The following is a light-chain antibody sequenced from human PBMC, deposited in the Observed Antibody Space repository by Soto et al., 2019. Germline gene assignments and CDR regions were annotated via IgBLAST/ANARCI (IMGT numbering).Light chain of an antibody. J-gene: IGKJ1*01. CDR2: GAS. Sequence: EMVLTQSPGTLSLSPGERATLSCWASQNITSAYLAWYQQRPGQAPRLLIYGASTRATGIPDRFSGSGSGTDFTLIIGRLEPEDFAVYSCHQYGSPPWTFGQGTKVDIK. V-gene: IGKV3-20*01. CDR1: QNITSAY. CDR3: HQYGSPPWT.